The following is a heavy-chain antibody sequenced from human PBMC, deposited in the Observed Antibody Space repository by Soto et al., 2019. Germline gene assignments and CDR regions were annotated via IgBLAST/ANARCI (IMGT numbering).Heavy chain of an antibody. Sequence: GGSLRLSCAASGFTFSSYAMIWVRQAPGKGLEWVSPISASGGNTYYVDSMKGRFTISRDNSKNTLYLQMNSLRVEDTAVYYCAKDRLDHGGNSGTFDYWGQGTLVTVSS. CDR3: AKDRLDHGGNSGTFDY. J-gene: IGHJ4*02. CDR1: GFTFSSYA. D-gene: IGHD2-21*02. V-gene: IGHV3-23*01. CDR2: ISASGGNT.